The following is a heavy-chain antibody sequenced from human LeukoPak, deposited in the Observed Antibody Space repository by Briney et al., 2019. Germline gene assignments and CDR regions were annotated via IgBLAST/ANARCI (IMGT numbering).Heavy chain of an antibody. V-gene: IGHV3-23*01. Sequence: PGGSLRLSCAASGFTLSNFAMTWVRQAPGKGLEWVSVISVSGGSTYYADSVKGRFTISRDNSENTLYLQMDSLRAEDTAVYFCAKQSAGSSTWYSLHFDYWGQGTLVTVSS. D-gene: IGHD2-2*01. J-gene: IGHJ4*02. CDR3: AKQSAGSSTWYSLHFDY. CDR2: ISVSGGST. CDR1: GFTLSNFA.